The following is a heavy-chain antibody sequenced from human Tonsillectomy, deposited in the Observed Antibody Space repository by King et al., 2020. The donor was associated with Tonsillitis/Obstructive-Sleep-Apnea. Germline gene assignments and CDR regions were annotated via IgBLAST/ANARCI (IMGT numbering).Heavy chain of an antibody. CDR3: ARGEDEGKNFDY. D-gene: IGHD2-15*01. V-gene: IGHV4-34*01. J-gene: IGHJ4*02. Sequence: VQLQQWGAGLLKPSETLSLTCAVYGGSLGGHYWSWIRQPPGKGLEWIGEINHSGSTNYNPSLKSRATISVDTSKNQFSLKLSSVTAADTAVYYCARGEDEGKNFDYWGQGTLVTVSS. CDR2: INHSGST. CDR1: GGSLGGHY.